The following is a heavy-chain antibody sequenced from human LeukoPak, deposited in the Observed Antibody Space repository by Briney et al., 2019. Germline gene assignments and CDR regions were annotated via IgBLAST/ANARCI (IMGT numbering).Heavy chain of an antibody. J-gene: IGHJ4*02. CDR2: IKQDGSEK. CDR3: ARGHHYYDSSGYYFDY. V-gene: IGHV3-7*01. CDR1: GFTFSSYW. Sequence: GGSLRLSCAASGFTFSSYWMSWVRQAPGKGLEWVANIKQDGSEKYYVDSVKGRFTISRDNAKNSLYLQMNSLRAEDTAVYYCARGHHYYDSSGYYFDYWGQGTLVTVSS. D-gene: IGHD3-22*01.